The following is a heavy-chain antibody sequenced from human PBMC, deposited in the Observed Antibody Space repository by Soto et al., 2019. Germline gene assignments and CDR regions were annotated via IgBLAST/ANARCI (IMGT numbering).Heavy chain of an antibody. CDR3: ARGSYDSSTYYYEPFDS. J-gene: IGHJ4*02. D-gene: IGHD3-22*01. Sequence: ETLSLTCTVSGGSIGSYHWRWIRQPPGKGLECIGYFYYGRTNPNPSFKSRVTISVDVSKDQFSLRLSSVTAADTAVYYCARGSYDSSTYYYEPFDSWGQGTVVTVSS. V-gene: IGHV4-59*01. CDR1: GGSIGSYH. CDR2: FYYGRT.